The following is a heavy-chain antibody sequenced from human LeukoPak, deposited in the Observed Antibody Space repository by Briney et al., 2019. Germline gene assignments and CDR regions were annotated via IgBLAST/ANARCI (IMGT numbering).Heavy chain of an antibody. CDR2: INHSGST. CDR3: ARGPRRYYYYGMDV. J-gene: IGHJ6*02. V-gene: IGHV4-34*01. CDR1: GGTFSSYY. Sequence: PSETLSLTCAVYGGTFSSYYWSWIRQPPGKGLEWIGEINHSGSTNYNPSLKSRVTISVDTSKNQFSLKLSSVTAADTAVYYCARGPRRYYYYGMDVWGQGTTVTVSS.